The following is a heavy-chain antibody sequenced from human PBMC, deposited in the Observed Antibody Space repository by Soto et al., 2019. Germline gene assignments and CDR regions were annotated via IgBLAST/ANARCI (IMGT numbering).Heavy chain of an antibody. D-gene: IGHD4-17*01. CDR1: GGTISIGGYY. V-gene: IGHV4-31*03. CDR2: IYYSGST. J-gene: IGHJ4*02. Sequence: SETLSLTCTVSGGTISIGGYYWSWIRQHPGKGLEWIGYIYYSGSTYYNPSLKSRVTISVDTSKNQFSLKLSSVTAADTAVYYCASQTTGQSPFDYWGQGTVFTVSS. CDR3: ASQTTGQSPFDY.